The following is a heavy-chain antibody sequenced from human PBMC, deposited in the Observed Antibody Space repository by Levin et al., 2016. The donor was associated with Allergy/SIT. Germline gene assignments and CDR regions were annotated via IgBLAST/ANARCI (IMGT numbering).Heavy chain of an antibody. CDR2: INHSGST. CDR1: GGSFSGYY. J-gene: IGHJ4*02. D-gene: IGHD6-13*01. V-gene: IGHV4-34*01. CDR3: ARFLGWTAALGV. Sequence: GSLRLSCAVYGGSFSGYYWSWIRQPPGKGLEWIGEINHSGSTNYNPSLKSRVTISVDTSKNQFSLKLSSVTAAGTAVYYCARFLGWTAALGVWGQGTLVTVSS.